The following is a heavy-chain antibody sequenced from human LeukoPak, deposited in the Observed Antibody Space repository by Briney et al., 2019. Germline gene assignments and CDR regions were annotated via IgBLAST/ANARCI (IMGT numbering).Heavy chain of an antibody. D-gene: IGHD3-10*01. J-gene: IGHJ4*02. CDR2: IYPGDSDT. V-gene: IGHV5-51*01. Sequence: GESLKISCQGSGYSFTNYWIGWVRQLPGKGLEWMGIIYPGDSDTRYSPSFQGQVTISADKSISTAYLQWSSLKASDTAMYYCASAMLRGLITRFDYWGQGTLVTVSS. CDR3: ASAMLRGLITRFDY. CDR1: GYSFTNYW.